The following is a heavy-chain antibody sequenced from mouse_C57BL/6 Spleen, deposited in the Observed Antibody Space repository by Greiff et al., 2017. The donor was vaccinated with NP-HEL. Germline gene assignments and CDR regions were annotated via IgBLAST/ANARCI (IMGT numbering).Heavy chain of an antibody. CDR2: IRNKANGYTT. V-gene: IGHV7-3*01. CDR3: ARDIHYAMDY. J-gene: IGHJ4*01. CDR1: GFTFTDYY. Sequence: EVNVVESGGGLVQPGGSLSLSCAASGFTFTDYYMSWVRQPPGKALEWLGFIRNKANGYTTEYSASVKGRFTISRDNSQSILYLQMHALRAEDSATYYCARDIHYAMDYWGQGTSVTVSS.